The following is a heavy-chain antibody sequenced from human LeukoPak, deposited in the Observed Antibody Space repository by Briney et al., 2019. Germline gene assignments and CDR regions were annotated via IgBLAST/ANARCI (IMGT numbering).Heavy chain of an antibody. CDR1: GYTFTGYY. Sequence: ASVKVSCKASGYTFTGYYIHWVRQAPGQGLEWMGWINPNSGATNFAPKFQGRVTLTRDTSISTAYMKLSSLRSDDTALFYCARALYAAAHDYWGQGTLVTVSA. J-gene: IGHJ4*02. CDR3: ARALYAAAHDY. V-gene: IGHV1-2*02. CDR2: INPNSGAT. D-gene: IGHD2/OR15-2a*01.